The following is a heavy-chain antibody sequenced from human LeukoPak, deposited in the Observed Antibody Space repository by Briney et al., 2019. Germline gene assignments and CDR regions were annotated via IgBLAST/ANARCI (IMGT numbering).Heavy chain of an antibody. Sequence: GGSLRLSCAASGFTFDDYAMHWVRQAPGKGLEWVSGISWNSGSIGYADSVKGRFTISRDSAKNSLYLQMNSLRAEDTALYYCAKDIGRGYSYGFAYYYYGMDVWGQGTTVTVSS. V-gene: IGHV3-9*01. J-gene: IGHJ6*02. CDR3: AKDIGRGYSYGFAYYYYGMDV. CDR2: ISWNSGSI. CDR1: GFTFDDYA. D-gene: IGHD5-18*01.